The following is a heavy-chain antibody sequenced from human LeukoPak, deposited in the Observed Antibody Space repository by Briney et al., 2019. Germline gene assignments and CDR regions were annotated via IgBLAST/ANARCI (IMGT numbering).Heavy chain of an antibody. J-gene: IGHJ5*02. CDR3: ARERVVSDYNWFDP. D-gene: IGHD6-25*01. CDR2: VNRVGNT. V-gene: IGHV4-34*01. Sequence: SETLSLTCAVHGASFSGYSWSWVRQPPGKGLEWIGEVNRVGNTIYDPSLKSRVTISIDTSTTQFSLRLTSVTVADTAVYFCARERVVSDYNWFDPWGQGTLVTVSS. CDR1: GASFSGYS.